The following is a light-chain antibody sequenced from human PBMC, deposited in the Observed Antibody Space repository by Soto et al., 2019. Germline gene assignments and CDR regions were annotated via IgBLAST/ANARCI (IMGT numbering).Light chain of an antibody. V-gene: IGLV2-14*01. CDR2: EVT. CDR1: SSDVGGYNY. J-gene: IGLJ3*02. CDR3: SSSTSSGPPDV. Sequence: QSALTQPASVSGSPGQSITISCTGTSSDVGGYNYVSWYQQHPGKAPKLMIYEVTHRPSGVSDRFSGSKSGNTASLTISGLQAEDEADYYCSSSTSSGPPDVFGGGTKLTVL.